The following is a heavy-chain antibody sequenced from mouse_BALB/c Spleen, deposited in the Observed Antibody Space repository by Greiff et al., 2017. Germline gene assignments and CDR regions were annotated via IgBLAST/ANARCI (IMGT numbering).Heavy chain of an antibody. CDR2: IDPENGDT. V-gene: IGHV14-4*02. J-gene: IGHJ3*01. CDR1: GFNIKDYY. CDR3: NAGYYYGSSYSTWFAY. Sequence: VQLQQSGAELVRSGASVKLSCTASGFNIKDYYMHWVKQRAEQGLEWIGWIDPENGDTEYAPKFQGKATMTADTSSNTAYLQLSSLTSEDTAVYYCNAGYYYGSSYSTWFAYWGQGTLVTVSA. D-gene: IGHD1-1*01.